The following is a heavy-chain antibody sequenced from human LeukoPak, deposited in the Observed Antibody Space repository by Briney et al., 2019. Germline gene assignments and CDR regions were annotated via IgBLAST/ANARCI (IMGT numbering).Heavy chain of an antibody. CDR3: ARDQYRSSNYFDF. J-gene: IGHJ4*02. CDR1: GFTFSSYG. Sequence: GGSLRLSCAASGFTFSSYGMHWVRQAPGKGLEWVAFIESDGSIKRYADSVKGRLTISRDSSKNTLYLQMNSLRAEDTAVYYCARDQYRSSNYFDFWGQGTLVTVSS. CDR2: IESDGSIK. V-gene: IGHV3-30*02. D-gene: IGHD6-6*01.